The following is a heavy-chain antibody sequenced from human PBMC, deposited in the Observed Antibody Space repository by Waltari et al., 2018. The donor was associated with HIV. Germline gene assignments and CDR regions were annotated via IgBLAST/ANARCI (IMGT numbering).Heavy chain of an antibody. D-gene: IGHD3-22*01. Sequence: EVQLVQSGAEVKKPGESLKISCKGSGYSFTSYWIGWVRQMPGKGLEWMGIIYPGDSDTRYSPSFQGQVTISADKSISTAYLQWSSLKASDTAMYYCARRVMKIVVVQEVAFDIWGQGTMVTVSS. V-gene: IGHV5-51*01. CDR3: ARRVMKIVVVQEVAFDI. CDR1: GYSFTSYW. J-gene: IGHJ3*02. CDR2: IYPGDSDT.